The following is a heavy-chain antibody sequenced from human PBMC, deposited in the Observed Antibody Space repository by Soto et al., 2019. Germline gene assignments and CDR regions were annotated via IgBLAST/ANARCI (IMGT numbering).Heavy chain of an antibody. D-gene: IGHD3-3*01. V-gene: IGHV1-69*06. CDR3: ASGGFTIFGVETHYYYGMDV. CDR2: IIPIFGTA. CDR1: GGTFSSYA. Sequence: SVKVSCKASGGTFSSYAISWVRQAPGQGLEWMGGIIPIFGTANYAQKFQGRVTITADKSTSTAYMELSSLRSEDTAVYYCASGGFTIFGVETHYYYGMDVWGQGTTVTVSS. J-gene: IGHJ6*02.